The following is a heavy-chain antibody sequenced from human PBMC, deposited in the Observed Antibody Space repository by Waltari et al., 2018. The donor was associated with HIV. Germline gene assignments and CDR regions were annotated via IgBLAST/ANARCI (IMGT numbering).Heavy chain of an antibody. Sequence: QVTLRESGPALVKPTQTLTLTCTFSGFSLSTSGMCVSWIRQPPGKALEWLALIDWDDDKYYSTSLKTRITISKDTSKNHVVLTMTNMDPVDTATYYCARISIVGARRDYLFDYWGQGTLVTVSS. D-gene: IGHD1-26*01. CDR3: ARISIVGARRDYLFDY. V-gene: IGHV2-70*01. CDR1: GFSLSTSGMC. J-gene: IGHJ4*02. CDR2: IDWDDDK.